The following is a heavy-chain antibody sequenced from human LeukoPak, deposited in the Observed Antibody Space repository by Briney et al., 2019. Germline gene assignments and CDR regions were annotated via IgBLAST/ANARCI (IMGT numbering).Heavy chain of an antibody. CDR2: IIPILGIA. D-gene: IGHD6-19*01. CDR3: AREGSGWYYFDY. J-gene: IGHJ4*02. CDR1: GGTFSSYA. V-gene: IGHV1-69*04. Sequence: SVKVSCKSSGGTFSSYAISGVRQAPGQGIEWMGRIIPILGIANYAQKFQGRVTITADKSTSTAYMELSSLRSEDTAVYYCAREGSGWYYFDYWGQGTLVTVSS.